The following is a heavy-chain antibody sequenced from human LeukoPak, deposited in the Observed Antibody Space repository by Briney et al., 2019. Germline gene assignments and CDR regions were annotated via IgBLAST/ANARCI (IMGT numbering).Heavy chain of an antibody. J-gene: IGHJ4*02. Sequence: SETLSLTCTVSGGSISRYYWSWIRQPPGKGLEWIGYIYYSGSTNYNPSLKRRVTTSLDTYKTQFSLMLSSVTAADTAVYFCARGERRDGYTFGYWGQGTMVTVSS. D-gene: IGHD5-24*01. CDR2: IYYSGST. V-gene: IGHV4-59*01. CDR3: ARGERRDGYTFGY. CDR1: GGSISRYY.